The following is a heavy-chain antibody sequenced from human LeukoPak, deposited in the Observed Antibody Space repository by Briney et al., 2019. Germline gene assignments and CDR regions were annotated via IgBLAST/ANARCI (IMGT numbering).Heavy chain of an antibody. CDR2: ITSSSSCT. D-gene: IGHD3-16*01. V-gene: IGHV3-11*03. Sequence: PGGSLRLSCAAPRFTFSDYYMSSIRQAPGKGLEWVSYITSSSSCTNYADSVKGRFTIPRDNAKNSLYLQMYSLRAEDTAVYSCTRLSYYLWGSAYYFVYWGQGTLVTVSS. CDR1: RFTFSDYY. J-gene: IGHJ4*02. CDR3: TRLSYYLWGSAYYFVY.